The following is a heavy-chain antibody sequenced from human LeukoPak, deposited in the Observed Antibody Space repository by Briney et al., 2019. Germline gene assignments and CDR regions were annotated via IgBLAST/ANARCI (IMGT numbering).Heavy chain of an antibody. CDR1: GFAFSVYE. Sequence: GGSLRLSCAASGFAFSVYEMYWVRQAPGKGLEWVSYISSSGGTRYYADSVKGRFTISRDNAKNSLYLQMNSLRAEDTAVYYCATLTVASSFDYWGQGTLVTVSS. CDR2: ISSSGGTR. J-gene: IGHJ4*02. D-gene: IGHD6-19*01. CDR3: ATLTVASSFDY. V-gene: IGHV3-48*03.